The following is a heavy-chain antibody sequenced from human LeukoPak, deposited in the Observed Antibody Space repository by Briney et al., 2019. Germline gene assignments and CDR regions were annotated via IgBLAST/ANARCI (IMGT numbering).Heavy chain of an antibody. V-gene: IGHV3-21*01. D-gene: IGHD4-17*01. CDR2: ISSGGHNI. Sequence: PGGSLRLSCAASDFTFSRYSMNWFRQAPGEGLEWVSSISSGGHNIFYADPVKGRFTISRDNAKNSLYLRMNSLRVEDTAVYYCARHGDGFYHGMDVWGQGTTVTVSS. CDR1: DFTFSRYS. CDR3: ARHGDGFYHGMDV. J-gene: IGHJ6*01.